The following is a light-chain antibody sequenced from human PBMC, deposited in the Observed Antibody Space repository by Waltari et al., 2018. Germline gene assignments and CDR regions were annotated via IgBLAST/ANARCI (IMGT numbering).Light chain of an antibody. J-gene: IGLJ3*02. CDR3: ASYTSSSTWV. CDR1: SSDVGGYNY. V-gene: IGLV2-14*01. CDR2: DVS. Sequence: QSALTQPASVSGSPGQSITISCTGTSSDVGGYNYVCWYQQYPGKAPKLMIYDVSSRRSGVSNRFSGSKSGITASLTISGLQAEDEADYYCASYTSSSTWVFGGGTKLTVL.